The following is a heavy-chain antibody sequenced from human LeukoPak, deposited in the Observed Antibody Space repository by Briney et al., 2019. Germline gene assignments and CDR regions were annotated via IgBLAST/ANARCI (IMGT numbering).Heavy chain of an antibody. V-gene: IGHV3-30*02. CDR2: IRYDGSNK. D-gene: IGHD3-10*01. CDR3: ARDIGTEWFGELLGDY. CDR1: GFTFSSYG. J-gene: IGHJ4*02. Sequence: GGSLRLSCAASGFTFSSYGMHWVRQAPGKGLEWVAFIRYDGSNKYYADSVKGRFTISRDNAKNSLYLQMNSLRAEDTAVYYCARDIGTEWFGELLGDYWGQGTLVTVSS.